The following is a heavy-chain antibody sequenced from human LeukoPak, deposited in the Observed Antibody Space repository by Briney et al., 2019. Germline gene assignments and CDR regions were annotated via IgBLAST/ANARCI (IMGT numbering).Heavy chain of an antibody. V-gene: IGHV4-59*01. D-gene: IGHD3-16*02. CDR3: ARGRARDGSYPWLDS. CDR1: GDPIGSYY. J-gene: IGHJ5*01. Sequence: PSETLSLTCSVSGDPIGSYYWTWIRQSPGKGLEWIGYIYYGGSTNYSPSLQSRVRISVDTSNNQFSLQLRSVTATDTAIYYCARGRARDGSYPWLDSWGQGTLVTVSS. CDR2: IYYGGST.